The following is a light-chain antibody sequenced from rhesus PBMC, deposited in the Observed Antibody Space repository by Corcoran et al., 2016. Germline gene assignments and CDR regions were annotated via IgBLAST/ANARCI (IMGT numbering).Light chain of an antibody. CDR3: QHGYGTPLT. J-gene: IGKJ4*01. CDR2: KAS. CDR1: ENVNNY. V-gene: IGKV1-74*01. Sequence: DIQMPQSPSSLSASVGDRVTITCRASENVNNYLNWYQQKPGKAPKLLINKASILQSGVPSTFSGRGSGTEYTVTISSLQPEDVATYYCQHGYGTPLTFGGGTKVELK.